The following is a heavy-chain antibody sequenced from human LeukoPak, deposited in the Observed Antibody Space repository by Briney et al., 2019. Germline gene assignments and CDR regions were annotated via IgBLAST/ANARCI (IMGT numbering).Heavy chain of an antibody. CDR3: ARDDSEGGCDY. CDR1: GYTFTSYA. CDR2: INAGNGNT. D-gene: IGHD6-19*01. V-gene: IGHV1-3*01. Sequence: GASVKVPCKASGYTFTSYAMRWVRQAPGQRLEWMGWINAGNGNTKYSQKFQGRVTITRDTSASTAYMELSSLRSEDTAVYYCARDDSEGGCDYWGQGTLVTVSS. J-gene: IGHJ4*02.